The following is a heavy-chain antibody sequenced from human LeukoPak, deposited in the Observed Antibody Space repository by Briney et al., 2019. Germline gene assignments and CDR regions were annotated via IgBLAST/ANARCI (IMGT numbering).Heavy chain of an antibody. D-gene: IGHD6-13*01. Sequence: SETLSLTCAVSGYSISSGYYWGWIRQPPGKGLEWIGSIYHSGSTYYNPSLKSRVTISVDTSKNQFSLKLSSVTAADTAVYYCARASLIAAAGLFDYWGQGPWSPSPQ. CDR2: IYHSGST. CDR1: GYSISSGYY. V-gene: IGHV4-38-2*01. CDR3: ARASLIAAAGLFDY. J-gene: IGHJ4*02.